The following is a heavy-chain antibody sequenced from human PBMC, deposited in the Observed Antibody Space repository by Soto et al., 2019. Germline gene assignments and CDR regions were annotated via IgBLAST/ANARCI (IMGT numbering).Heavy chain of an antibody. CDR3: ARGFSGWGYSSSWNDAFDI. J-gene: IGHJ3*02. CDR2: IKQDGSEK. V-gene: IGHV3-7*03. CDR1: GFTFSSYW. D-gene: IGHD6-13*01. Sequence: VGSLRLSCVASGFTFSSYWMSWVRQAPGKGLEWVANIKQDGSEKYYVDSVKGRFTISRDNAKNSLYLQMNSLRAEDTAVYYCARGFSGWGYSSSWNDAFDIWGQGTMVTVSS.